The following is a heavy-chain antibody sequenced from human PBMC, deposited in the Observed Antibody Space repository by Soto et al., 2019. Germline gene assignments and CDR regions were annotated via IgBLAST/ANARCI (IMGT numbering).Heavy chain of an antibody. Sequence: ETLSLTCTVSGFSISSGYYWGWVRQPPGKGLEWIGSMYQSGTTYYNPSLKSRVTISINTSKNQFSLKLTSVTAADTAVYYCARDWYRDGYKGGYFDYWGQGTLVTVSS. CDR1: GFSISSGYY. CDR2: MYQSGTT. CDR3: ARDWYRDGYKGGYFDY. J-gene: IGHJ4*02. D-gene: IGHD1-26*01. V-gene: IGHV4-38-2*02.